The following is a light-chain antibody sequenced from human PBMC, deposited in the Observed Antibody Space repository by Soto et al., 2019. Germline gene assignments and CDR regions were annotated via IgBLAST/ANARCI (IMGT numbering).Light chain of an antibody. J-gene: IGLJ2*01. CDR2: RNN. V-gene: IGLV1-44*01. CDR1: RSNIGTNT. CDR3: AAWDDSLNGHVV. Sequence: QLVLTQAPSASGTPGQRVTISCSGARSNIGTNTVNWYQQLPGTAPKLLIYRNNQRPSGVPDRFSGSKSGTSASLAISGLQSEDEADYYCAAWDDSLNGHVVFGGGTKVTVL.